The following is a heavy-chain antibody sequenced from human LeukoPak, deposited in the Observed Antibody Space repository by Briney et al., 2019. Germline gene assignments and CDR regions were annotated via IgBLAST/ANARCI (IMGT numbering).Heavy chain of an antibody. J-gene: IGHJ5*01. CDR3: AKVVWSDNNWFDS. D-gene: IGHD3-3*01. V-gene: IGHV3-30*02. CDR2: IRNDGSNK. CDR1: GCTFSSYG. Sequence: PGGSLRLSCAASGCTFSSYGMHWVRQAPGKGLEGVAFIRNDGSNKYYADSVKGRFTISRDNSKNTLYLQMNSLRAEDTAVYYCAKVVWSDNNWFDSWGQGSLVTVSS.